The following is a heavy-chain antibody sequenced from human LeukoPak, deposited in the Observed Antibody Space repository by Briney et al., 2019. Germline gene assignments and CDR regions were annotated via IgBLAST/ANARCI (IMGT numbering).Heavy chain of an antibody. CDR2: INPNNGDT. J-gene: IGHJ4*02. CDR1: GYTFTGYF. CDR3: ARLRWERGALDY. Sequence: ASVKVSCKAAGYTFTGYFMDWVRQAPGQGLEWMGEINPNNGDTKFAQKFEGRVTMTRDTSITTAYMELSSLKSDDTAVYYCARLRWERGALDYWGRGTPVTVSS. V-gene: IGHV1-2*02. D-gene: IGHD1-26*01.